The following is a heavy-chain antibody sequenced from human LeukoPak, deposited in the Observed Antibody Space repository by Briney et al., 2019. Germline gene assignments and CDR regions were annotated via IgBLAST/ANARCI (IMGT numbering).Heavy chain of an antibody. CDR2: IYYSGST. V-gene: IGHV4-39*01. CDR1: GGSISSSSYY. Sequence: SETLSLTCTVSGGSISSSSYYWGWIRQPPGKGLEWIGSIYYSGSTYYNPSLKSRVTISVDTSKNQFSLKLSSVTAADTAVYYCARVWGSYYTPYYFDYWGRGTLVTVSS. CDR3: ARVWGSYYTPYYFDY. D-gene: IGHD1-26*01. J-gene: IGHJ4*02.